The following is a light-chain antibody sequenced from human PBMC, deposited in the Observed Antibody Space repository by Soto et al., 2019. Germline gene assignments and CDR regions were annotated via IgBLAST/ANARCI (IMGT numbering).Light chain of an antibody. CDR2: DAS. CDR1: QSISSW. Sequence: DIQMTRSPATLSASVGERVTITCRASQSISSWLAWYQQKPGKAPKLLIYDASSLESGVPSRFSGSGSGTKLTLPPRSLQPGDSATYYCQQYHSYSHTLGQGTKDDIK. CDR3: QQYHSYSHT. J-gene: IGKJ1*01. V-gene: IGKV1-5*01.